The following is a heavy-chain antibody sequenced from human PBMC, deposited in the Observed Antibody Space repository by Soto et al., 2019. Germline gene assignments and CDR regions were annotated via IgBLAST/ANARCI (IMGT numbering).Heavy chain of an antibody. CDR3: AHLTTGGFYFDY. CDR2: IYWDDDK. J-gene: IGHJ4*02. D-gene: IGHD4-17*01. CDR1: GISLRNSGVG. Sequence: QITLKESGPTLVKPTQTLTLTCTSSGISLRNSGVGVGWIRQPPGKALEWLALIYWDDDKRYSPSLKSRLTITKDTSKNQVVLTMTNMDPVDTATYYCAHLTTGGFYFDYWGQGTLVTVSS. V-gene: IGHV2-5*02.